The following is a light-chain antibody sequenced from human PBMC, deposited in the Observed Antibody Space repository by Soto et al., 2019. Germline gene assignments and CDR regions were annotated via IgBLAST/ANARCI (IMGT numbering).Light chain of an antibody. CDR2: DAS. Sequence: IVLTQSPATLSLSPGKRATLSCRASQSVSSYLAWYQQKPGQSPRLLIYDASNRATGIPARFSGSGSATDFTPTISSLEPEDFAVYYCQQRGNWPPLTFGGGTKVDIK. J-gene: IGKJ4*01. CDR1: QSVSSY. V-gene: IGKV3-11*01. CDR3: QQRGNWPPLT.